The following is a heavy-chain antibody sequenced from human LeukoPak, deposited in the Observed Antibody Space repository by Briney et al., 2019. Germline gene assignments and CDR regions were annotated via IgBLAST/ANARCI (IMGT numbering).Heavy chain of an antibody. Sequence: GESLKISCKGSGYSFTNFWIGWVRQMPGKGLEWMGIIYPGDSHTTYSPSFQGQVTISADKSISTAYLQWSSLKASDTAMYYCARHGPDIMYSSSPRDWGQGTLVTVSS. D-gene: IGHD6-13*01. CDR1: GYSFTNFW. CDR2: IYPGDSHT. V-gene: IGHV5-51*01. J-gene: IGHJ4*02. CDR3: ARHGPDIMYSSSPRD.